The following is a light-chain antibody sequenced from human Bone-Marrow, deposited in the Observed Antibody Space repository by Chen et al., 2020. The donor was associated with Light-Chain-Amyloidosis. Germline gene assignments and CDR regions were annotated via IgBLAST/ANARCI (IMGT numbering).Light chain of an antibody. CDR2: WAS. Sequence: DIVMTQSPDSLAVSLGERSTINCKSSQSVLYSSNNKNYLAWYQQKPGQPPKLLIYWASTRESGVPDRFSGSGWGTDFTLTISSLQAEDVAVYYCQQYYSSPWAFGQGTKVEIK. CDR3: QQYYSSPWA. J-gene: IGKJ1*01. CDR1: QSVLYSSNNKNY. V-gene: IGKV4-1*01.